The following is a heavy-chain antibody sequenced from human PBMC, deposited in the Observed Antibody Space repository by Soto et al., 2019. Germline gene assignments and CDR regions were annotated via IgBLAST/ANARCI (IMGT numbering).Heavy chain of an antibody. CDR3: ARVGKGQYYFDY. V-gene: IGHV3-74*01. Sequence: EVQLVESGGGLVQPGGSLRLSCAGSGFTFSSYWMHWVRQAPGKGLVWVSRINRDGTSTSYADSVKGRLTNSRDNAKNTLYLQMNSLRAEDTDVYYCARVGKGQYYFDYWGQGTLVTVAS. CDR1: GFTFSSYW. J-gene: IGHJ4*02. CDR2: INRDGTST.